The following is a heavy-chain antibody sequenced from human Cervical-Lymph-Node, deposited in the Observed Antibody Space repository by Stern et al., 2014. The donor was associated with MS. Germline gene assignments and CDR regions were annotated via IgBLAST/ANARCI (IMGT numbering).Heavy chain of an antibody. V-gene: IGHV4-61*01. Sequence: QVQLQESGPGLVKPSETLSLTCTVSGGSVSSGSYYWSWIRQPPGKGLEWIGYIYYSGSTNYNPSLKSRVTISVDTSKNQFSLKLSSVTAADTAVYYCARDPEPNDAFDIWGQGTMVTVSS. CDR3: ARDPEPNDAFDI. CDR2: IYYSGST. CDR1: GGSVSSGSYY. J-gene: IGHJ3*02.